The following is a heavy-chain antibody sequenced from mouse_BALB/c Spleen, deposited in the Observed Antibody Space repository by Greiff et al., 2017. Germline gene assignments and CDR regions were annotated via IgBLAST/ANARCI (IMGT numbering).Heavy chain of an antibody. Sequence: EVKLQESGPDLVKPSQSLSLTCTVTGYSITSGYSWHWIRQFPGNKLEWMGYIHYSGSTNYNPSLKSRISITRDTSKNQFFLQLNSVTTEDTATYYCAQTARAPFADWGQGTLVTVSA. CDR1: GYSITSGYS. CDR3: AQTARAPFAD. V-gene: IGHV3-1*02. CDR2: IHYSGST. D-gene: IGHD3-2*01. J-gene: IGHJ3*01.